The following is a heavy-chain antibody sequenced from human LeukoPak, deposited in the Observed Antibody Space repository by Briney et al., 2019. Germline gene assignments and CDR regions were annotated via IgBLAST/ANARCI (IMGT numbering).Heavy chain of an antibody. J-gene: IGHJ4*02. CDR2: ISLHSGGA. CDR3: ATELGGTGYVDY. Sequence: ASVKVSCKASGYSFTGYYIHWVRQAPGQGPEWMGLISLHSGGASFAQKFQGRVTMTWDTSISTAHMELSSLISDDTAMCYCATELGGTGYVDYWGQGTLVTVSS. CDR1: GYSFTGYY. D-gene: IGHD2-8*02. V-gene: IGHV1-2*02.